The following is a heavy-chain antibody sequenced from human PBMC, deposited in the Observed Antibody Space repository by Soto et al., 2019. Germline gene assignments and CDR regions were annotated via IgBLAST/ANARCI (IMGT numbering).Heavy chain of an antibody. Sequence: SETLSLTCTATGGSISGYYWNWSRQPPGKGLEWIGYVYSSGSTNYNPSLKNRVTISVGTSYNQFSLKLNSVTAADTAVYYCARGQFTGTTQGDWFDPWGQGTLVTVSS. J-gene: IGHJ5*02. V-gene: IGHV4-59*01. D-gene: IGHD1-1*01. CDR2: VYSSGST. CDR3: ARGQFTGTTQGDWFDP. CDR1: GGSISGYY.